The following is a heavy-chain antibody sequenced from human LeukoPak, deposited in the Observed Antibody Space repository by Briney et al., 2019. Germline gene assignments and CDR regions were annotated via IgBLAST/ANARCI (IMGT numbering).Heavy chain of an antibody. CDR1: GGSISSYY. CDR2: IYYSGST. CDR3: ARSSHVDTAMVSWFDY. D-gene: IGHD5-18*01. J-gene: IGHJ4*02. Sequence: SETLSLTCTVSGGSISSYYWSWIRQPPGKGLEWIGYIYYSGSTNYNPSLKSRVTISVDTSKNQFSLKLSSVTAADTAVYYCARSSHVDTAMVSWFDYWGQGTLSPSPQ. V-gene: IGHV4-59*01.